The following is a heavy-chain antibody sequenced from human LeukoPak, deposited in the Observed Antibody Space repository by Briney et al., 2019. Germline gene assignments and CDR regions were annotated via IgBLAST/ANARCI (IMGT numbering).Heavy chain of an antibody. CDR3: TRTYYDILTGYKFDP. J-gene: IGHJ5*02. CDR1: GGSISSYY. D-gene: IGHD3-9*01. V-gene: IGHV4-4*07. CDR2: IYTSGST. Sequence: SETLSLTCTVSGGSISSYYWSWIRQPAGKGLEWIGRIYTSGSTNYNPSLKSRVTMSVDTSKNQFSLKLSSVTAADTAVYYCTRTYYDILTGYKFDPWGQGTLVTVSS.